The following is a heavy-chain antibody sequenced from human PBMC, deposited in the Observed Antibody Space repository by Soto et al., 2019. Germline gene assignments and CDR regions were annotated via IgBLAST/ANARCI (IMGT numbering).Heavy chain of an antibody. CDR1: GGSISSGDYY. J-gene: IGHJ6*02. D-gene: IGHD4-17*01. CDR2: IYYSGST. Sequence: QVQLQESGPGLVKPSQTLSLTCTVSGGSISSGDYYWSWIRQPPGKGLEWIGYIYYSGSTYYNPSLKSRVTISVDTSKNQCSLKLSSVTAADTAVYYCARAPLSYGDPSQPLYYYYYGMDVWGQGTTVTVSS. CDR3: ARAPLSYGDPSQPLYYYYYGMDV. V-gene: IGHV4-30-4*01.